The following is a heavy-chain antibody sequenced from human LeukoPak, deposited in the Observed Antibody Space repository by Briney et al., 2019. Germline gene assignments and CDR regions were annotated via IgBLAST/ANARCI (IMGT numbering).Heavy chain of an antibody. CDR1: GGSISSYY. V-gene: IGHV4-59*01. CDR3: ATWRYSSGWNPREYYYYGMDV. J-gene: IGHJ6*02. D-gene: IGHD6-19*01. CDR2: IYYSGST. Sequence: SETLSLTCTVSGGSISSYYWSWIRQPPGQGLEWIGYIYYSGSTNYNPSLKSRVTISVDTSKNQFSLKLSSVTAADTAVYYCATWRYSSGWNPREYYYYGMDVWGQGTTVTVSS.